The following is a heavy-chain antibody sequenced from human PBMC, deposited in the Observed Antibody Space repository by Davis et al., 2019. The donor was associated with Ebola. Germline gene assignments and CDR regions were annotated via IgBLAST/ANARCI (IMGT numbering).Heavy chain of an antibody. J-gene: IGHJ4*02. CDR1: GFTVSSNY. Sequence: GGSLRLSCAASGFTVSSNYMSWVRQAPGKGLEWVANIAQDASGGKYMDSVKGRFTTSRDNAKNSVSLQMNSLRAEDTAVYYCARVRDKFSFDHWGQGTLVTVSS. V-gene: IGHV3-7*04. D-gene: IGHD5-24*01. CDR3: ARVRDKFSFDH. CDR2: IAQDASGG.